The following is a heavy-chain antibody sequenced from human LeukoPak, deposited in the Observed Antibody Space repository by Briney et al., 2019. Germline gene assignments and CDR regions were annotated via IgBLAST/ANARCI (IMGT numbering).Heavy chain of an antibody. V-gene: IGHV3-9*01. CDR1: GFTFDDYA. CDR2: ISWNSGSI. J-gene: IGHJ6*03. CDR3: ARRPIGIYYYYMDV. D-gene: IGHD1-26*01. Sequence: GGSLRLSCAASGFTFDDYAMHWVRQAPGKGLEWVSGISWNSGSIGYADSVKGRFTISRDNAKNSLYLQMNSLRAEDTAVYFCARRPIGIYYYYMDVWGKGTTVTVSS.